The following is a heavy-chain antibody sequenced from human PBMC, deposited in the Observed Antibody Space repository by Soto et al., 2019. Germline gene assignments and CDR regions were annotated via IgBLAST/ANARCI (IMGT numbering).Heavy chain of an antibody. CDR3: ARDWWSYGRYYYYGMDV. Sequence: ASVKVSCKASGYTFTSYGISWVRQAPGQGLEWMGWISAYNGNTNYAQKLQGRVTMTTDTSTSTAYMELRSLRSDDTAVYYCARDWWSYGRYYYYGMDVWGQGTTVTVYS. CDR2: ISAYNGNT. V-gene: IGHV1-18*04. J-gene: IGHJ6*02. CDR1: GYTFTSYG. D-gene: IGHD5-18*01.